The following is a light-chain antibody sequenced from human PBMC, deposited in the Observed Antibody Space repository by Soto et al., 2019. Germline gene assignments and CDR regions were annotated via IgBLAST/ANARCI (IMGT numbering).Light chain of an antibody. CDR3: QQYNNYFSWT. V-gene: IGKV1-5*01. CDR2: DAS. CDR1: QSISIW. J-gene: IGKJ1*01. Sequence: DIQMTQSPSTLSASVGDRVTITCLASQSISIWLAWYQQKPGKAPNILIYDASTLVSGVPSRFSGSGSGTEFTLTISSLQPDDFATYYCQQYNNYFSWTFGQGTKV.